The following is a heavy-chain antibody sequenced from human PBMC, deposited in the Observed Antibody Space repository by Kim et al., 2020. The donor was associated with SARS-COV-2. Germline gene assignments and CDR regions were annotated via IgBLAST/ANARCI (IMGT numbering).Heavy chain of an antibody. CDR3: ARDPLAGAPVSGMMGLDG. CDR2: IKEDGSEK. J-gene: IGHJ6*02. V-gene: IGHV3-7*05. CDR1: EFTFRIFW. D-gene: IGHD1-26*01. Sequence: GGSLRLSCEASEFTFRIFWMNWVRQAPGKGLEWVANIKEDGSEKNYVDSVKGRFTISRDNAKNSLYLEMSSLRVDDTAVYYCARDPLAGAPVSGMMGLDGWGEGTTVTVSS.